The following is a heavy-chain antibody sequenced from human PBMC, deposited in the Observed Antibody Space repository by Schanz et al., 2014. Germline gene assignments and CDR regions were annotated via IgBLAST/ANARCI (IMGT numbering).Heavy chain of an antibody. CDR2: IYIGGNT. V-gene: IGHV3-66*01. J-gene: IGHJ2*01. D-gene: IGHD2-21*02. CDR3: AKDLGVDCGDGCFNWYFDL. Sequence: EVQLVQSGGGLVKPGGSLRLSCATSGLTFTSAWMNWVRQAPGKGLEWVSFIYIGGNTYYADSVKGRFTISRDNAENTLYLQMNSLRAEDTAVYFCAKDLGVDCGDGCFNWYFDLWGRGTLVTVSS. CDR1: GLTFTSAW.